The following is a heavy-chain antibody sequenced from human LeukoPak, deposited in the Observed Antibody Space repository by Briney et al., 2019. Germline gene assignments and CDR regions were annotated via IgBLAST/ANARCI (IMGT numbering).Heavy chain of an antibody. Sequence: SVKVSCKASGGTFSSYAISWVRQAPGQGLEWMGGIIPIFGTANYAQKFQGRVTMTRDMSTSTVYMELSSLRSEDTAVYYCARGIEYDSSGPYDYWGQGTLVTVSS. CDR1: GGTFSSYA. D-gene: IGHD3-22*01. CDR2: IIPIFGTA. V-gene: IGHV1-69*05. J-gene: IGHJ4*02. CDR3: ARGIEYDSSGPYDY.